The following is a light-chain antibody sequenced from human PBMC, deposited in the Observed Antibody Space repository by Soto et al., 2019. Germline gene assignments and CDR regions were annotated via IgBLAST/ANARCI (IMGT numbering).Light chain of an antibody. CDR1: QGIRSY. V-gene: IGKV1-9*01. Sequence: IQLTQSPSFLSASVGDRVTITCRASQGIRSYLAWYQQRPGKAPELLIYGASTLRPGGASRFSGSGSGTEFTLTLSSLQPEDFATYFCQQLNTFPPFFTFGPGTKVDIK. CDR2: GAS. J-gene: IGKJ3*01. CDR3: QQLNTFPPFFT.